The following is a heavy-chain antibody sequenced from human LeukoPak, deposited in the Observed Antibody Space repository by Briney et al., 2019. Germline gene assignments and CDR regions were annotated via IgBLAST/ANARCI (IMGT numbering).Heavy chain of an antibody. CDR2: IIPIFGTA. J-gene: IGHJ1*01. V-gene: IGHV1-69*06. Sequence: SVKVSCKASGGTFSSYAISWVRQAPGQGLGWVGGIIPIFGTANYAQKFQGRVTITADKSTSTAYMELSSLRSEDTAVYYCAREGTGSSLSEYFQHWGQGTLVTVSS. D-gene: IGHD3-10*01. CDR3: AREGTGSSLSEYFQH. CDR1: GGTFSSYA.